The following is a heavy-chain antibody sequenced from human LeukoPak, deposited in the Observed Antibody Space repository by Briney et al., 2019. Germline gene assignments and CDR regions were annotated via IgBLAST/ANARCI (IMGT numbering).Heavy chain of an antibody. Sequence: PGRSLRLSCAASGFTFSSYAMHWVRQAPGKGLEWVAVISYDGSNKYYADSVKGRFTISRDNSKNTLYLQMNSLRAEDTAVYYCARDRVIYGEHDNFDYWGQGTLVTVSS. J-gene: IGHJ4*02. D-gene: IGHD4-17*01. V-gene: IGHV3-30-3*01. CDR2: ISYDGSNK. CDR1: GFTFSSYA. CDR3: ARDRVIYGEHDNFDY.